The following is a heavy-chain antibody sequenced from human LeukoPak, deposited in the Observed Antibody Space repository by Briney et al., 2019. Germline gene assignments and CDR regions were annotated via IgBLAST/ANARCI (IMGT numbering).Heavy chain of an antibody. CDR2: IYYSGST. Sequence: PSETLSLTCTVSGGSINSSSYYWGWIRQPPGKGLEWIGSIYYSGSTYYNPSLKSRVAISVDTSKNQFSLKLSSVTAADTAVYYCALTAYSSSWLDYWGQGTLVTVSS. V-gene: IGHV4-39*01. D-gene: IGHD6-13*01. J-gene: IGHJ4*02. CDR1: GGSINSSSYY. CDR3: ALTAYSSSWLDY.